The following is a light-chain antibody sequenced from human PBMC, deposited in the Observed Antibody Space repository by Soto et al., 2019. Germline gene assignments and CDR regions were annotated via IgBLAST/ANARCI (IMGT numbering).Light chain of an antibody. CDR3: QKYNSLPFT. CDR2: GPS. CDR1: QDISNY. V-gene: IGKV1-27*01. Sequence: DIPMTQSPSSLSASVGDTVTITSRASQDISNYLAWFQQKPGEAPKLLIYGPSTLESGVPSRFSGGKSGTDFTLTISGLQPEDVAIYYCQKYNSLPFTFGPGTKVEIQ. J-gene: IGKJ3*01.